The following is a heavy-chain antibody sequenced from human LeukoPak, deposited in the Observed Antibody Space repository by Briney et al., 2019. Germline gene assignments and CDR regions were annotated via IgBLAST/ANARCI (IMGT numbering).Heavy chain of an antibody. D-gene: IGHD4-11*01. CDR1: GGSFSGYY. V-gene: IGHV4-34*01. CDR3: EGSKRGRGY. CDR2: INHSGST. J-gene: IGHJ4*02. Sequence: SETLSLTRAVYGGSFSGYYWSWIRQPPGKGLEWIGEINHSGSTNYNPSLKSRVTISVDTSKNQFSLKLSSVTAADTAVYYCEGSKRGRGYWGQGTLVTVSS.